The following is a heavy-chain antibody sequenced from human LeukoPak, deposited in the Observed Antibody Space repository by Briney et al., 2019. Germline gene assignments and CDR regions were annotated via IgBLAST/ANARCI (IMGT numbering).Heavy chain of an antibody. CDR2: INADGSTR. Sequence: GGSLRLSCAASGFTFRNYVMHWVRQVPGTGLIWVSRINADGSTRTYADSVQGRFTISRDNAENTLYLEMSSLRADDTAVYYCLVELKARVLVAVTPVNFDFWGQGTVVTVSS. D-gene: IGHD2-15*01. V-gene: IGHV3-74*01. CDR3: LVELKARVLVAVTPVNFDF. J-gene: IGHJ4*02. CDR1: GFTFRNYV.